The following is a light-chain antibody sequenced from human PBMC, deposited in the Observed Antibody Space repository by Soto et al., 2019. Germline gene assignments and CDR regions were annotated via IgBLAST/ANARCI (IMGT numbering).Light chain of an antibody. Sequence: EIVLPQYNGTLALSSGERATLSCRASQSVSSSYLAWYQQKPGQAPRLLIYGASSRATGIPDRFSGSGSGTDFTLTISRLEPEDFAVFYCQQYGSSPITFGQGTRLEI. CDR1: QSVSSSY. CDR3: QQYGSSPIT. CDR2: GAS. V-gene: IGKV3-20*01. J-gene: IGKJ5*01.